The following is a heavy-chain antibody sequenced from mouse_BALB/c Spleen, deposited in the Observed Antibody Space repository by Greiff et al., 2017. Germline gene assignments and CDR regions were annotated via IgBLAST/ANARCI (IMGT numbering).Heavy chain of an antibody. D-gene: IGHD2-13*01. CDR3: DRERDGDDSFGY. CDR1: GFSLTGYG. CDR2: IWGDGST. V-gene: IGHV2-6-7*01. J-gene: IGHJ3*01. Sequence: VKLMESGPGLVAPSQSLSISCTVSGFSLTGYGVHWVRQPPGKGLEWMGMIWGDGSTDYNSALKSRLSISKANSKSQVILKMNSLQTDDTARYFCDRERDGDDSFGYWGQGTLVTVSA.